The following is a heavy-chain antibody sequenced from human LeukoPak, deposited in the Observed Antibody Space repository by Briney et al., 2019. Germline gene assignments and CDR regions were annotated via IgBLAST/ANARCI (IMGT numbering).Heavy chain of an antibody. Sequence: PGGSLRLSCAASRFTFSTYSMNWVRQAPGKGLEWVSAISGSGGSTYYADSVKGRFTISRDNSKNTLYLQMNSLRAEDTAVYYCARDDYGDYFDYWGQGTLVTVSS. CDR1: RFTFSTYS. D-gene: IGHD4-17*01. CDR3: ARDDYGDYFDY. J-gene: IGHJ4*02. CDR2: ISGSGGST. V-gene: IGHV3-23*01.